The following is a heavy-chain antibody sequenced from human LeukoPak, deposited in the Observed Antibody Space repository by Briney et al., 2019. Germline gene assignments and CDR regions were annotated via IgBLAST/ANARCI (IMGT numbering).Heavy chain of an antibody. Sequence: SETLSLTCTVSGYSISSGYYWGWIRQPPGKGLEWIGSIYHSGSTYNNPSLKSRVTISVDTSKNQFSLKLSSVTAADTAVYYCARVGYYQVVPADYWGQGTLVTVSS. CDR1: GYSISSGYY. V-gene: IGHV4-38-2*02. J-gene: IGHJ4*02. CDR3: ARVGYYQVVPADY. D-gene: IGHD1-26*01. CDR2: IYHSGST.